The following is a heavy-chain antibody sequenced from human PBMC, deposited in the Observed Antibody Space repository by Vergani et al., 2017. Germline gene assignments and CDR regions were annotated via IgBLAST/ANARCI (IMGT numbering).Heavy chain of an antibody. CDR2: ISSSSSYI. J-gene: IGHJ2*01. Sequence: DVHLAESGGGFFQPGGSLRLSCAASGFTFSSYSMNWVRQAPGKGLEWVSSISSSSSYIYYADSVKGRFTISRDNAKNSLYLQMNSLRAEDTAVYYCVRLPRGPWNFDLWGRGTLITVSS. V-gene: IGHV3-21*01. CDR1: GFTFSSYS. CDR3: VRLPRGPWNFDL.